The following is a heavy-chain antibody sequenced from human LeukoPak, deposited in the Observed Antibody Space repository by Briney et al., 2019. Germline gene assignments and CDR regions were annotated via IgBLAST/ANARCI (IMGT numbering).Heavy chain of an antibody. Sequence: GGSLRLSCAASGFTFSSYAMHWVRQAPGKGLEWVAVISYDGSNKYYADSVKGRFTIARDNSKNTLYLQMNSLRAEDTAVYYCAKDTTLGIIRPHDAFDIWGQGTMVTVSS. V-gene: IGHV3-30*04. CDR3: AKDTTLGIIRPHDAFDI. CDR1: GFTFSSYA. D-gene: IGHD1-1*01. CDR2: ISYDGSNK. J-gene: IGHJ3*02.